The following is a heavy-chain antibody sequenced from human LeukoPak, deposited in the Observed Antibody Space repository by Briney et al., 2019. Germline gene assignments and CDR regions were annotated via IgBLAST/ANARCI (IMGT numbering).Heavy chain of an antibody. D-gene: IGHD1-26*01. J-gene: IGHJ4*02. CDR3: ARRSSGSPPYYFDS. V-gene: IGHV3-74*01. CDR2: INSDGSTT. CDR1: GFRFSSYW. Sequence: GGSLRLSCAASGFRFSSYWMHWVRQDPGKGLVWVARINSDGSTTNYADYVKGRFTISRDNAKNTLYLQMNSLRAEDTAVYYCARRSSGSPPYYFDSWGQGTLVTVSS.